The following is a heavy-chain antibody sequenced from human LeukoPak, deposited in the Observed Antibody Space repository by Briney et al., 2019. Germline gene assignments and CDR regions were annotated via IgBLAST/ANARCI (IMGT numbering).Heavy chain of an antibody. V-gene: IGHV1-2*02. CDR3: ARGGGGGSRYYYYYMDV. J-gene: IGHJ6*03. Sequence: GASVKVSCKASGYTFTGYYMHWVRQAPGQGLEWMGWINPNSGGTNYAQKFQGRVTMTRDTSISTAYMELSRLRSDDTAVYYCARGGGGGSRYYYYYMDVWGKGTTVTVSS. CDR1: GYTFTGYY. D-gene: IGHD4-23*01. CDR2: INPNSGGT.